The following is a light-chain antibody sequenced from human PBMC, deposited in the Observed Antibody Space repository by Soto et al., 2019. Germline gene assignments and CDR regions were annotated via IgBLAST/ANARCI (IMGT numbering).Light chain of an antibody. CDR1: QSVLYSSNNKNY. CDR3: QQYESTPPT. J-gene: IGKJ2*01. V-gene: IGKV4-1*01. CDR2: WAS. Sequence: DIVMTQSPDSLAVSLGERATINYKSSQSVLYSSNNKNYLAWYQQRPGQPPKLLIYWASTRESGVPDRFSGSGSGTDFTLTITSLQAEDVALYYCQQYESTPPTFGQGTKLEIK.